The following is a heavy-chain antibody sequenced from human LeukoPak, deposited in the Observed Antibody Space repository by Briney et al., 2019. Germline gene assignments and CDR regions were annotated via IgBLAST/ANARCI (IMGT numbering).Heavy chain of an antibody. CDR2: ISGSGGNT. V-gene: IGHV3-23*01. CDR1: GFIFSSYA. CDR3: AKSFSVGYSSGWYVAAYYFDY. D-gene: IGHD6-19*01. Sequence: GGSLRLSCAASGFIFSSYAMSWVRQAPGKGLEWISAISGSGGNTYYTDSVKGRFTISRDNSRNTLHLQMDSLRDEDTAVYYCAKSFSVGYSSGWYVAAYYFDYWGQGTLVTVSS. J-gene: IGHJ4*02.